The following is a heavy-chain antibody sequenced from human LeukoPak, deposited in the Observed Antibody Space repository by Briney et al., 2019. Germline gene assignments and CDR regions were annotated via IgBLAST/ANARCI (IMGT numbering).Heavy chain of an antibody. CDR2: IIPIFGTA. V-gene: IGHV1-69*13. J-gene: IGHJ5*02. CDR3: ARSAHHVLEWILWAYWFDP. Sequence: SVKVSCKASGGTFSSYAISWVRQAPGQGLEWMGGIIPIFGTANYAQKFQGRVTITADESTSTAYMELSSLRSEDTAVYYCARSAHHVLEWILWAYWFDPWGQGTLVTVSS. CDR1: GGTFSSYA. D-gene: IGHD3-3*01.